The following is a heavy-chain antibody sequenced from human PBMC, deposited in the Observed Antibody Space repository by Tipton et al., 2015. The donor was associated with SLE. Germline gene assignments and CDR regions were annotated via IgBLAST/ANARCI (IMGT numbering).Heavy chain of an antibody. D-gene: IGHD2-2*01. CDR1: GGSISSGGYY. CDR2: IYYSGST. Sequence: TLSLTCTVSGGSISSGGYYWSWIRQHPGKGLEWIGYIYYSGSTYYNPSLKSRVTISVDTSKNQFPLKLSSVTAADTAVYYCARDCSTTSCYFRYGSGPDAFDIWGQGTMVTVSS. V-gene: IGHV4-31*03. CDR3: ARDCSTTSCYFRYGSGPDAFDI. J-gene: IGHJ3*02.